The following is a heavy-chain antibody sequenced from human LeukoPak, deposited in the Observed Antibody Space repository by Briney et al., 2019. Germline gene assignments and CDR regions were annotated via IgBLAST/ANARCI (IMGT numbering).Heavy chain of an antibody. D-gene: IGHD2-21*01. J-gene: IGHJ4*02. Sequence: ASVKVSCKVSGYTLTELSMHWVRQAPGKGLEWMGGFDPEDGETIYAQKFQGRVTITADEPTRTAYMELTYLRSDDTAVYYCTIIPNVILFTHYFEYWGQGTLVTVSS. CDR3: TIIPNVILFTHYFEY. V-gene: IGHV1-24*01. CDR2: FDPEDGET. CDR1: GYTLTELS.